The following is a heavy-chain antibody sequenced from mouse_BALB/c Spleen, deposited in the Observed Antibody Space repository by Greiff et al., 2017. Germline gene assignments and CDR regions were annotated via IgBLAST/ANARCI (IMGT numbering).Heavy chain of an antibody. CDR1: GYTFTDYY. CDR3: GGGNCLFAY. Sequence: QVQLQQSGAELARPGASVKLSCKASGYTFTDYYINWVKQRTGQGLEWIGEIYPGSGNTYYNEKFKGKATLTADKSSSTAYMQLSSLTSEDSAVYFCGGGNCLFAYWGQGTPVTVSA. V-gene: IGHV1-77*01. J-gene: IGHJ3*01. CDR2: IYPGSGNT. D-gene: IGHD2-1*01.